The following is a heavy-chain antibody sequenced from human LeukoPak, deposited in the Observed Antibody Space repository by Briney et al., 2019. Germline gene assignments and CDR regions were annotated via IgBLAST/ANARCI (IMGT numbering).Heavy chain of an antibody. Sequence: SVKVSCKASGGTFSSYAISWVRQAPGQGLEWMGRIIPIFGTASYAQKFQGRVTITTDESTSTAYMELSSLRSEDTAVYYCARGRTGTKMGYLDYWGQGTLVTVSS. J-gene: IGHJ4*02. CDR1: GGTFSSYA. CDR2: IIPIFGTA. D-gene: IGHD1-7*01. CDR3: ARGRTGTKMGYLDY. V-gene: IGHV1-69*05.